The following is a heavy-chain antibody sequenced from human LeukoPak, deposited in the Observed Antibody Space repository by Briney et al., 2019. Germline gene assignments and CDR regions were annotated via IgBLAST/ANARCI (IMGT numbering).Heavy chain of an antibody. CDR1: GGSISSYY. CDR3: AGQRVLRYFDWLPPFDY. Sequence: PSETLSLTCTVSGGSISSYYWSWIRQPPGKGLEWIGYIYYSGSTNYNPSLKSRVTISVDTSKNQFSLKLSSVTAADTAVYYCAGQRVLRYFDWLPPFDYWGQGTLVTVSS. D-gene: IGHD3-9*01. CDR2: IYYSGST. V-gene: IGHV4-59*01. J-gene: IGHJ4*02.